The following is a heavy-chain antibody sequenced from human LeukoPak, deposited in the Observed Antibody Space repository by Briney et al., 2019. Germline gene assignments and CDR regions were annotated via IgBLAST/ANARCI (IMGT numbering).Heavy chain of an antibody. CDR1: GFTFSSYG. Sequence: GGSLRLSCAASGFTFSSYGMHWVRQAPGKGLEWVTFIRYDGSNKYYADSVKGRFTISRDNSKNTLYLQVNSLRAEDTAVYYCAKFSDYSNPLDYWGQGTLVTVSS. V-gene: IGHV3-30*02. CDR2: IRYDGSNK. CDR3: AKFSDYSNPLDY. J-gene: IGHJ4*02. D-gene: IGHD4-11*01.